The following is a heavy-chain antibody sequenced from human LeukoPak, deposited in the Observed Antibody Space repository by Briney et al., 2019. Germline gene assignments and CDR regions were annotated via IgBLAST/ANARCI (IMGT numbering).Heavy chain of an antibody. D-gene: IGHD3-9*01. CDR2: ISSDAASI. CDR3: ARGMNGVGGYDILIDY. CDR1: GFTFSSYE. Sequence: GGSLRLSCAASGFTFSSYEMNWVRQAPGKGLEWVSYISSDAASIYYADPVRGRFTISRDNAKNSLFLQVYSLRDKDTAVYYCARGMNGVGGYDILIDYWGQGTLVTVSS. J-gene: IGHJ4*02. V-gene: IGHV3-48*03.